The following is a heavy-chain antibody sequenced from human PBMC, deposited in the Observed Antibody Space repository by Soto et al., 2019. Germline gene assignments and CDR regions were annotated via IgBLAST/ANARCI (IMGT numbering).Heavy chain of an antibody. CDR2: IIPMLGIA. J-gene: IGHJ4*02. CDR3: ARRGYSYDFDIY. Sequence: ASVKVSCKASGGTFSSYTFSWVRQAPGQGLEWMGRIIPMLGIANYAQKFQGRVTITADKSTSTAYMELSSLRSEDTAVYYCARRGYSYDFDIYWGQRTLVTVSS. V-gene: IGHV1-69*02. D-gene: IGHD5-18*01. CDR1: GGTFSSYT.